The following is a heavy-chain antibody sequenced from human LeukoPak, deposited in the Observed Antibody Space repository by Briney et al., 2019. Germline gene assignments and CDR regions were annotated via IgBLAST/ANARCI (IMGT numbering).Heavy chain of an antibody. Sequence: GGSLRLSCAASGFTFSSYAMSWVRQAPGKGLEWVSAISGSGGSTYYADSVRGRFAISRDNSKNTLYLQMNSLRAEDTAVYYCAREGVFCSSTSCYSPHRRGQGTLVTVSS. D-gene: IGHD2-2*01. V-gene: IGHV3-23*01. CDR2: ISGSGGST. CDR1: GFTFSSYA. J-gene: IGHJ4*02. CDR3: AREGVFCSSTSCYSPHR.